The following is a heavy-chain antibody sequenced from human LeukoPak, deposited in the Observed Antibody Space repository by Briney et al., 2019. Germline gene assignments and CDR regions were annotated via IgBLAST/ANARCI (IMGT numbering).Heavy chain of an antibody. J-gene: IGHJ6*03. CDR2: IYYSGST. D-gene: IGHD3-3*01. Sequence: ASETLSLTCTVSGGSISSSSYYWGWIRQPPWKGLEWIGSIYYSGSTYYNPSLKSRVTISVDTSKNQFSLKLSSVTAADTAVYYCARDRYYDFWSGYFPAGGTNYYYYYMDVWGKGTTVTVSS. V-gene: IGHV4-39*07. CDR1: GGSISSSSYY. CDR3: ARDRYYDFWSGYFPAGGTNYYYYYMDV.